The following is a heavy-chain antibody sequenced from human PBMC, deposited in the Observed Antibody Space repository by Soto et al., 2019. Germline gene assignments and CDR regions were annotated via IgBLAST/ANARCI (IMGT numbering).Heavy chain of an antibody. D-gene: IGHD3-3*01. CDR2: IYYSGST. J-gene: IGHJ4*02. CDR3: ARSGPYYDFWSGSIVVGPSTSRGKYYFDY. Sequence: QVQLQESGPGLVKPSQTLSLTCTVSGGSISSGGYYWSWIRQHPGKGLEWIGYIYYSGSTYYNPSLKSRVTISVDTSKNQFSLKLSSVTAADTAVYYCARSGPYYDFWSGSIVVGPSTSRGKYYFDYWGQGTLVTVSS. CDR1: GGSISSGGYY. V-gene: IGHV4-31*03.